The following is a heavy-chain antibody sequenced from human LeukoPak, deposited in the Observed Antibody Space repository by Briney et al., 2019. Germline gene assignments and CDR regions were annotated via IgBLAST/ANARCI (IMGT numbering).Heavy chain of an antibody. CDR3: ARTAKWELLSSYYYYYMDV. CDR1: GFTVSSNY. V-gene: IGHV3-66*01. D-gene: IGHD1-26*01. CDR2: IYSGGST. Sequence: GGSLRLSCAASGFTVSSNYMSWVRQAPGKGLEWVSVIYSGGSTYYADSVKGRFTISRDNSKNTLYLQMNSLRAEDTAVYYCARTAKWELLSSYYYYYMDVWGKGTTVTVSS. J-gene: IGHJ6*03.